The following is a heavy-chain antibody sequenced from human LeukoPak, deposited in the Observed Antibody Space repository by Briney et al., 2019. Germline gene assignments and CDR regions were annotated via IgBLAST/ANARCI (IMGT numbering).Heavy chain of an antibody. V-gene: IGHV4-34*01. CDR1: GDSFSGFY. CDR3: ARGPLGYCSSSSCHGPDY. Sequence: PSETLSLTCAVYGDSFSGFYWSWIRQPPGKGLEWIGEINHSGSTNYNPSLKSRVTISAETSKNQFSLRLNSVTAADTAVYFCARGPLGYCSSSSCHGPDYWGQGNLVTVSS. D-gene: IGHD2-2*01. CDR2: INHSGST. J-gene: IGHJ4*02.